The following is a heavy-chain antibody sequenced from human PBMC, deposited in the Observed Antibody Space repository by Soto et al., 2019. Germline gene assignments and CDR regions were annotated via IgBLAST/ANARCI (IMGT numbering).Heavy chain of an antibody. J-gene: IGHJ6*02. D-gene: IGHD6-6*01. V-gene: IGHV3-53*02. CDR3: STSSRNEYHFAMDA. CDR2: IYSGGST. CDR1: GLSVSSSD. Sequence: EVHLVETGGGLIQPGGSLRLSCAASGLSVSSSDMSWVRQASGMGLGWGSVIYSGGSTHDADSVKGRFTISRDNSKNTVHLQMNSLRVDDTAVYFCSTSSRNEYHFAMDAWGQGTTVIVSS.